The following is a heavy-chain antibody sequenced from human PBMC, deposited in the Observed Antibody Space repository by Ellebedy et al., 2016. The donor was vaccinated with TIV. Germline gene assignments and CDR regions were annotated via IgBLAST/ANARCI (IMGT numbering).Heavy chain of an antibody. D-gene: IGHD4-17*01. CDR3: ARDGSYGDYRSPTHAFVM. J-gene: IGHJ3*02. Sequence: GESLKISCAASGFSFRSYWMTWVRQAPGKGLEWVANINQDATKTFYVDSVEGRFTISRDNAKNSLFLQMNSLRAEDTAVYYCARDGSYGDYRSPTHAFVMWGQGTMVSVSS. V-gene: IGHV3-7*01. CDR2: INQDATKT. CDR1: GFSFRSYW.